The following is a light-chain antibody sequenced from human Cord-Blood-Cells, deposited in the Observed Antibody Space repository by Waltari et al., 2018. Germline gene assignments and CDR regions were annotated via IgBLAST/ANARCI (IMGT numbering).Light chain of an antibody. V-gene: IGKV1-27*01. CDR3: QKYNSAPLT. Sequence: IQMTQSPSYLSASVRDRVTITCRARQVISNYLAWYQQKPGKVPKLLIYAASTLQSGVPSRFSGSGSGTDFTLTISSLQPEDVATYYCQKYNSAPLTFGEGTKVEIK. CDR2: AAS. CDR1: QVISNY. J-gene: IGKJ4*01.